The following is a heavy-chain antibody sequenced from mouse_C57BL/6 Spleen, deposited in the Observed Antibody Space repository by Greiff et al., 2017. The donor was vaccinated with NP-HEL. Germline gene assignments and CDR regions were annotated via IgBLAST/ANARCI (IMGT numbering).Heavy chain of an antibody. J-gene: IGHJ4*01. CDR3: ARVYDYGDYYAMDY. V-gene: IGHV5-16*01. CDR1: GFTFSDYY. Sequence: EVHLVESEGGLVQPGSSMKLSCTASGFTFSDYYMAWVRQVPEKGLEWVANINYDGSSTYYLDSLKSRFIISRDNAKNILYLQMSSLKSEDTATYYCARVYDYGDYYAMDYWGQGTSVTVAS. D-gene: IGHD2-4*01. CDR2: INYDGSST.